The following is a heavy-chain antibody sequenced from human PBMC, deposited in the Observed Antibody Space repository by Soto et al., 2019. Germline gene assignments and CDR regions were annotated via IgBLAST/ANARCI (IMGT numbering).Heavy chain of an antibody. CDR1: GFCFTSSA. CDR2: IVVGSGNT. V-gene: IGHV1-58*01. CDR3: AAQPYYYDSSSLVDY. D-gene: IGHD3-22*01. Sequence: SSAKVSNRGSGFCFTSSAVQWVRLDRGQRLEWIGWIVVGSGNTNYAQKFQERVTITRDMSTSTAYMELSSLRSEDTAVYYCAAQPYYYDSSSLVDYWGQGTLVTVSS. J-gene: IGHJ4*02.